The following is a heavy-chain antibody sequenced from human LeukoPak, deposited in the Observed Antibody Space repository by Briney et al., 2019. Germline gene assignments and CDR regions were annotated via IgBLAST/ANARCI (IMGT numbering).Heavy chain of an antibody. CDR1: GGSISSSSYY. D-gene: IGHD3-22*01. Sequence: SETLSLTCTVSGGSISSSSYYWGWIRQPPGKGLEWIGSIYYSGSTYYNPSLKSRVTISVDTSKNQFSLKLSSVTAADTAVYYCARGLGWYYDSSGYLFDYWGQGTLVTVSS. J-gene: IGHJ4*02. V-gene: IGHV4-39*07. CDR2: IYYSGST. CDR3: ARGLGWYYDSSGYLFDY.